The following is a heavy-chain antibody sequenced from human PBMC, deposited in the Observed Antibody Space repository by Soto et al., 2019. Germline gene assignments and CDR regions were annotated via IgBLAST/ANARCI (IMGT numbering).Heavy chain of an antibody. J-gene: IGHJ5*02. V-gene: IGHV3-7*03. CDR3: ARDRGIAAAGYNWFDP. D-gene: IGHD6-13*01. CDR2: IKQDGSEK. Sequence: EVQLVESGGGLVKPGGSLRLSCAASGFTFSSYSMNWVRQAPGKGLEWVANIKQDGSEKYYVDSVKGRFTISRDNAKNSLYLQMNSLRAEDTAVYYCARDRGIAAAGYNWFDPWGQGTLVTVSS. CDR1: GFTFSSYS.